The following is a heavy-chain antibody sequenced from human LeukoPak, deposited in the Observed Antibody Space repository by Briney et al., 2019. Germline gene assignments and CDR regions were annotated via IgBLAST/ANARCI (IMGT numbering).Heavy chain of an antibody. Sequence: GGSLRLSCATSGFIFSNYWMSWVRQAPGKGLEWVANIKQDGSETYYVDSVKGRFTISRDDAKNSLYLQMNSLRAEDTAVYYCAELGITMIGGVWGKGTTVTISS. J-gene: IGHJ6*04. V-gene: IGHV3-7*01. D-gene: IGHD3-10*02. CDR1: GFIFSNYW. CDR2: IKQDGSET. CDR3: AELGITMIGGV.